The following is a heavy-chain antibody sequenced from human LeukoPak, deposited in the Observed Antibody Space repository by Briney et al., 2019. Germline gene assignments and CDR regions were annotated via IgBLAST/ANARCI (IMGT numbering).Heavy chain of an antibody. CDR2: INAYNGNT. V-gene: IGHV1-18*01. J-gene: IGHJ5*02. D-gene: IGHD2-21*01. CDR1: GYTFTTYG. Sequence: ASVKVSCKASGYTFTTYGISWVRQAPGQGLEGMGWINAYNGNTNYAQKLQGRVTVTADTSTSTSYMELRSLRSDDTAVYYCARGLGWSATNWFDPWGQGTLVTVSS. CDR3: ARGLGWSATNWFDP.